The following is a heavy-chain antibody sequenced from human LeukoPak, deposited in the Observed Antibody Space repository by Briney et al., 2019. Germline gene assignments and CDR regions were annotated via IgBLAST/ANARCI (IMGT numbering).Heavy chain of an antibody. CDR2: INPNSGGT. D-gene: IGHD1-1*01. Sequence: ASVKVSCKASGYTFTYYYMHWVRQAPGQGLEWMGWINPNSGGTNYAQKFQGRVTMTRDTSISTAYMELRSLRSDDTAVYYCARDSAQTGNFDYWGQGTLVTVSS. J-gene: IGHJ4*02. CDR3: ARDSAQTGNFDY. CDR1: GYTFTYYY. V-gene: IGHV1-2*02.